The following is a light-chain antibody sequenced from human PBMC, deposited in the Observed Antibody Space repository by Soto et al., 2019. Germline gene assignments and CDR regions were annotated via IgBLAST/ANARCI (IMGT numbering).Light chain of an antibody. CDR3: QQYNKYPLT. CDR1: QSISSW. CDR2: EAS. J-gene: IGKJ4*01. Sequence: DIQMTQSPSTLSASLGDRVTITCRASQSISSWLAWYQQNPGKAPNLLIYEASSLESGVPSRFSGSGSGTDFTLTISSLQPDDFATYYCQQYNKYPLTFGGGTKVEIK. V-gene: IGKV1-5*01.